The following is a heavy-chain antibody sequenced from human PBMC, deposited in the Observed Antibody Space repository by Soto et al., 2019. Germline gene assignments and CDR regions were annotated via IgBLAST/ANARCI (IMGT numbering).Heavy chain of an antibody. CDR3: ARDQYDFWSGYYYYGSDV. V-gene: IGHV4-30-4*01. CDR2: IYYSGST. J-gene: IGHJ6*02. Sequence: QVQLQESGPGLVKPSQTLSLTCTVSGGSISSGDYYWSWIRQPPGKGLEWIGYIYYSGSTYYNPSLQSRVTISVDTSKNQFSLKLSSVPAADTAVYYCARDQYDFWSGYYYYGSDVWGQGTTVTVSS. CDR1: GGSISSGDYY. D-gene: IGHD3-3*01.